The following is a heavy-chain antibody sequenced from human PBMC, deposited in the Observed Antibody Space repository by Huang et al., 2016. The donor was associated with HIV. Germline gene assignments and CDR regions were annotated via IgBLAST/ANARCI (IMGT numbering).Heavy chain of an antibody. CDR1: GGSLSGYY. CDR3: ARDATKNPRGWFDP. D-gene: IGHD3-10*01. Sequence: QVHLQQWGAGLLKSAETLSLTCAVYGGSLSGYYWSWLRQTPGKGLAWIGEINHLGSHNYNPSLKSRVSISMDGSKKQFSLKLRSISDADTAVYFCARDATKNPRGWFDPWGQGTLVTVSS. V-gene: IGHV4-34*02. CDR2: INHLGSH. J-gene: IGHJ5*02.